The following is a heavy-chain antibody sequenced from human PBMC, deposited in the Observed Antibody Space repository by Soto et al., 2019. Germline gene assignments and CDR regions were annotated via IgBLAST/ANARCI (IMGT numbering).Heavy chain of an antibody. J-gene: IGHJ5*02. CDR1: GVSIANFF. CDR2: MSQGGTT. Sequence: SETLSLTCPVSGVSIANFFLSWIRQPPGKGLEWIGYMSQGGTTTYNPSLKGRATISVDTSKNQLSLKLTSVTAADTAMYYCARDRGGITVAANPLGEWFDPWGPGTLVTVSS. V-gene: IGHV4-59*08. CDR3: ARDRGGITVAANPLGEWFDP. D-gene: IGHD6-19*01.